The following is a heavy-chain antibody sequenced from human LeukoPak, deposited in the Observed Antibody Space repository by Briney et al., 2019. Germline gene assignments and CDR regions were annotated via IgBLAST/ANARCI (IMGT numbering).Heavy chain of an antibody. D-gene: IGHD6-19*01. CDR2: TYYRSKWFI. CDR1: GDSVSSNSAA. Sequence: SQTFSLTCGISGDSVSSNSAAWNWIRQSPSRGLEWLGRTYYRSKWFINYAPSVKSRIIINPDTPKNQVSLQLNSVTPEDTAVYYCTRSDCSSGRCPGFDNWGQGTLVTVSS. CDR3: TRSDCSSGRCPGFDN. V-gene: IGHV6-1*01. J-gene: IGHJ4*02.